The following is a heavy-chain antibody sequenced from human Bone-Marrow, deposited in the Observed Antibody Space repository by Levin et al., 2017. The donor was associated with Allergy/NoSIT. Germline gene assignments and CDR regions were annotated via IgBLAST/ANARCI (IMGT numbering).Heavy chain of an antibody. J-gene: IGHJ4*02. Sequence: SQTLSLTCTVSGGSIRSDNYYWGWIRQPPGKGLEWIGSISYDGSAYNNPSLRSRVAISMDTSKNQFSLTLRSVMAADIAVYYCARDGGSSWLNSGLHYWGPGSQVTVAA. CDR2: ISYDGSA. V-gene: IGHV4-39*07. CDR3: ARDGGSSWLNSGLHY. D-gene: IGHD6-13*01. CDR1: GGSIRSDNYY.